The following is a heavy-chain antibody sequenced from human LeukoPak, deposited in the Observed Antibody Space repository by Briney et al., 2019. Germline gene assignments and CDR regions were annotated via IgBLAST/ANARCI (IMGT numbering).Heavy chain of an antibody. CDR2: ISGSGGST. CDR3: AKDPHYYDSNGWFDP. J-gene: IGHJ5*02. V-gene: IGHV3-23*01. CDR1: GFTFSSYA. D-gene: IGHD3-22*01. Sequence: GGSVRLSCAASGFTFSSYAMSWVRQAPGKGLEWVSAISGSGGSTYYADSVKGRFTISRDNSKNTLYLQMNSLRAEDTAVYYCAKDPHYYDSNGWFDPWGQGTLVTVSS.